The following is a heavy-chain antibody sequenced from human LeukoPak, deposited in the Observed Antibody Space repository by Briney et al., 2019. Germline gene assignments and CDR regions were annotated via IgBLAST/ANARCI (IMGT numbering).Heavy chain of an antibody. CDR3: ARSQGGITIFPFDP. J-gene: IGHJ5*02. CDR2: MNPNGGAT. D-gene: IGHD3-3*01. V-gene: IGHV1-2*02. Sequence: ASVKVSCKASGYTFTDYYMHWVRQAPGQGLEWMGWMNPNGGATNYAQKFQGRVTLTRDTSISSAYMELSRLRSDDTAMYYCARSQGGITIFPFDPWGQGTLVTVSS. CDR1: GYTFTDYY.